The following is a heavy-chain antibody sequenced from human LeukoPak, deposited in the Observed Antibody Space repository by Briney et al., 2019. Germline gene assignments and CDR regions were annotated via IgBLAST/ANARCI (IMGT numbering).Heavy chain of an antibody. CDR1: GGSFSGYY. J-gene: IGHJ3*02. Sequence: SETLSLTCAVYGGSFSGYYWSWIRQPPGKGLEWIGEINHSGSTNYNPSLKSRVTISVDTSKNQFSLKLSSVTAADTAVYYCARAIRVSRGAFDIWGQGTVVTVSS. V-gene: IGHV4-34*01. CDR3: ARAIRVSRGAFDI. CDR2: INHSGST.